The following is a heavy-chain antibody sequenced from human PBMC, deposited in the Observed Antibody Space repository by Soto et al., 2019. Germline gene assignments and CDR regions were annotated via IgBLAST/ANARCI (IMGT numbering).Heavy chain of an antibody. J-gene: IGHJ4*02. CDR2: IYYSGRT. D-gene: IGHD3-22*01. CDR1: GGSISSGGYY. V-gene: IGHV4-31*03. CDR3: ARLDSSGYYSSPRPYYFDY. Sequence: SETLSLTCTVSGGSISSGGYYWSWIRQHPGKGLEWIGYIYYSGRTYYNPSLKSRVTISVDTSKNQFSLKLSSVTAADTAVYYCARLDSSGYYSSPRPYYFDYWGQGTLVTVSS.